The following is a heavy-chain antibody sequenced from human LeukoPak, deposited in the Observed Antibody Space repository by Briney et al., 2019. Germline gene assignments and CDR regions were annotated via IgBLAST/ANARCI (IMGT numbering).Heavy chain of an antibody. V-gene: IGHV3-30*18. J-gene: IGHJ6*02. D-gene: IGHD3-3*01. CDR3: AKDYYDFWSGGYYYYYGMDV. Sequence: GGSLRLSCAASGSTFSSYVMHWVRQAPGKGLEWVAVISYDGGNKYYADSVKGRFTISRDNSKNTLYLQMNSLRSDDTAVYYCAKDYYDFWSGGYYYYYGMDVWGQGTTVTVSS. CDR1: GSTFSSYV. CDR2: ISYDGGNK.